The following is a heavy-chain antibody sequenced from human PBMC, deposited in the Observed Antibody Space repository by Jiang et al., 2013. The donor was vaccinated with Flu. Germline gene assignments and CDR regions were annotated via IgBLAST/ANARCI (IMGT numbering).Heavy chain of an antibody. CDR3: AIEATYYNMIGDAFDI. Sequence: PGLVKPSETLSLTCTVSGGSISNSDYYWAWIRQPPGKGLEWIGSVYYSGSTYYNPSLKSRVTVSVDTSRNQFSLKLNSMTAADTAVYFCAIEATYYNMIGDAFDIWGHGTLVTVSS. CDR1: GGSISNSDYY. D-gene: IGHD3-22*01. V-gene: IGHV4-39*02. J-gene: IGHJ3*02. CDR2: VYYSGST.